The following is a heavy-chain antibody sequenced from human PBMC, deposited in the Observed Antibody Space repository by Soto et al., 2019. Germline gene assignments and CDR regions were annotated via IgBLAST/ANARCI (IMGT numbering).Heavy chain of an antibody. J-gene: IGHJ6*02. CDR2: IWYDGSNK. V-gene: IGHV3-33*01. CDR3: ARDSTGDQPPYGMDV. Sequence: GGSLRLSCAASGFTFSSYGMHWVRQAPGKGLEWVAVIWYDGSNKYYADSVKGRFTISRDNSKNTLYLQMNSLRAEDTAVYYCARDSTGDQPPYGMDVWGQGTTVTVSS. CDR1: GFTFSSYG. D-gene: IGHD2-21*02.